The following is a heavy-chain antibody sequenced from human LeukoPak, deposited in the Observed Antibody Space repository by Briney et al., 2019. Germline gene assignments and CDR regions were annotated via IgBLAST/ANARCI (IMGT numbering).Heavy chain of an antibody. J-gene: IGHJ4*02. CDR1: GGSISSGAYS. D-gene: IGHD3-10*01. CDR2: FYHSGST. Sequence: SETLPLTCAVSGGSISSGAYSWSWIRQPPGKGLEWIGFFYHSGSTYYNPSLKSRVTISVDRSKNHFSLKLSSVTAADTAVYYCARSITGMLDYWGQGTLVTVSS. V-gene: IGHV4-30-2*01. CDR3: ARSITGMLDY.